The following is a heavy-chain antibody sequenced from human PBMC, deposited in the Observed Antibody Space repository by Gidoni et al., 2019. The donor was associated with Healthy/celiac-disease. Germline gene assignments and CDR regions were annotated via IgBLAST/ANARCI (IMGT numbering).Heavy chain of an antibody. J-gene: IGHJ4*02. V-gene: IGHV3-23*01. D-gene: IGHD2-15*01. CDR3: AKDYCSGGSCYLIIFDY. CDR2: ISGSGGST. Sequence: EVQLLESGGGLVQPGGSLRLSCAASGFTFTSYAMSGVRQAPGKGLGWVSAISGSGGSTYYADSVKGRFTISRDNSKNTLYLQMNSLRAEDTAVYYCAKDYCSGGSCYLIIFDYWGQGTLVTVSS. CDR1: GFTFTSYA.